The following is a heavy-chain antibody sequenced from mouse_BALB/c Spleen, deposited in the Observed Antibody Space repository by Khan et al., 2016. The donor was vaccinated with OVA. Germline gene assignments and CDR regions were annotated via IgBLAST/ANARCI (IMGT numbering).Heavy chain of an antibody. J-gene: IGHJ3*01. Sequence: QVQLKESGPGLVQPSQSLSITCTVSGFSLNNYSVHWVRQSPGKGLEWLGVIWSAGSTDYNAAFISRLTISKDNSRSQVFFKMNSLQPNDTAIYYCARRGYDYGRGALFAYWGLGTLVTVSA. CDR3: ARRGYDYGRGALFAY. V-gene: IGHV2-2*02. D-gene: IGHD2-4*01. CDR1: GFSLNNYS. CDR2: IWSAGST.